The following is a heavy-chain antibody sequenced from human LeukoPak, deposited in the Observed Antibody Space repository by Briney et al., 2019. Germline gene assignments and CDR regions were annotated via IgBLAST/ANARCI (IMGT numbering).Heavy chain of an antibody. V-gene: IGHV3-30*03. CDR2: ISYDGSNK. D-gene: IGHD5-18*01. CDR3: ARDRSLQLDFDY. CDR1: GFTFSTYG. J-gene: IGHJ4*02. Sequence: GRSLRLSCAASGFTFSTYGMHWVRQAPGKGLEWVAVISYDGSNKYYADSVKGRFSISRDNSKNTLYLQMNSLRAEDTAVYYCARDRSLQLDFDYWGQGTLVTVSS.